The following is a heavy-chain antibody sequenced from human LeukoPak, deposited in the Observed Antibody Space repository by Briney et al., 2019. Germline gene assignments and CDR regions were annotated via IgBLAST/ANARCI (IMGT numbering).Heavy chain of an antibody. CDR2: ISGSGGST. Sequence: GGSLRLSCAASGFTFSSYAMSWVRQAPGKGLEWVSTISGSGGSTYYADSVKGRFTISRDSSKNTLYLQMNSLRAEDTAVYYCAKDRIDSHFDYWGQGTLVTVSS. CDR1: GFTFSSYA. J-gene: IGHJ4*02. V-gene: IGHV3-23*01. CDR3: AKDRIDSHFDY. D-gene: IGHD2-15*01.